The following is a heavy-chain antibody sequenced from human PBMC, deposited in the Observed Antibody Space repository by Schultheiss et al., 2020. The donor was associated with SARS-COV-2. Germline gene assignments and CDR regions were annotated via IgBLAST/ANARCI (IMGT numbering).Heavy chain of an antibody. Sequence: GESLKISCAASGFTFSSYAMSWVRQAPGKGLEWVSAISGSGGSTYYADSVKGRFTISRDNAKNSLYLQMNSLRDEDTAVYYCARGPGSGYYDIYYYYGMDVWGQGTTVTVSS. CDR1: GFTFSSYA. D-gene: IGHD3-22*01. V-gene: IGHV3-23*01. J-gene: IGHJ6*02. CDR3: ARGPGSGYYDIYYYYGMDV. CDR2: ISGSGGST.